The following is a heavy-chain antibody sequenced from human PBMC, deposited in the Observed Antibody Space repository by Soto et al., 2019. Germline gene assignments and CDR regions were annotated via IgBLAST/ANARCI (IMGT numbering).Heavy chain of an antibody. V-gene: IGHV1-2*02. CDR3: ARGGITVFGVIDY. CDR1: GYTFTDYY. CDR2: INSKSGGT. J-gene: IGHJ4*02. Sequence: ASVKVSCKASGYTFTDYYVHWVRQAPGQGLEWMGWINSKSGGTNYAQKFQGRVTMTRDTSISTAYMELSRLTHDDTAVYYCARGGITVFGVIDYWSQGTPVTVSS. D-gene: IGHD3-3*01.